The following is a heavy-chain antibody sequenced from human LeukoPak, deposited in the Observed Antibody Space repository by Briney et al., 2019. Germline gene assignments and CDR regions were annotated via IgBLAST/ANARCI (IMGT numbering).Heavy chain of an antibody. CDR1: GYSISSGYY. CDR2: IYHSGST. V-gene: IGHV4-38-2*02. J-gene: IGHJ4*02. CDR3: ARDHILGQFDY. Sequence: PSETLSLTCTVSGYSISSGYYWGWIRQPPGKGLEWIGSIYHSGSTYYNPSLKSRVTISVDTSKNQFSLKLSSVTAADTAVYYCARDHILGQFDYWGQGTLVTVSS. D-gene: IGHD3-16*01.